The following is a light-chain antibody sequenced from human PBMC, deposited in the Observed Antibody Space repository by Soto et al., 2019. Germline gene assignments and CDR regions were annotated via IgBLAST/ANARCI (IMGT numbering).Light chain of an antibody. J-gene: IGKJ4*01. CDR2: DAS. CDR1: QSVSSY. Sequence: EIVLTQSPATLSLSPGERATLSCRASQSVSSYLAWYQQKPGQAPRLLIYDASNRATGIPARFSGSGSGTAFTLTMSSLEPEDFAVYYCQQRSNWPPLTFGGGTKVEIK. CDR3: QQRSNWPPLT. V-gene: IGKV3-11*01.